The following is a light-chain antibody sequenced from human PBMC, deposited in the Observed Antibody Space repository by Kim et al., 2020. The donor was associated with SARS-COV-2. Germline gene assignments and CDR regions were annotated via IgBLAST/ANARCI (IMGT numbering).Light chain of an antibody. V-gene: IGKV1-39*01. Sequence: ASVGDRVIITCRASQSINQYLNWYQQKPWKAPKLLIYTSSNLQSGVPSTFSGSGSGTDFTLTISSLQPEDFATYYCQQTYNTPLTFGGGTKVDIK. CDR1: QSINQY. J-gene: IGKJ4*01. CDR3: QQTYNTPLT. CDR2: TSS.